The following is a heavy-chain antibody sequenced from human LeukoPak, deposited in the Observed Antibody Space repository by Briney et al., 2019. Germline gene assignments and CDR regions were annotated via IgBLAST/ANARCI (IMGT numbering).Heavy chain of an antibody. Sequence: PSETLSLTCIISDDSISSSTYYWGWIRQPPGKGLEWIGRISFSGSTDYNPSLKSRVAMSLDSSKTQFSLKLSSVTAADTAIYYCARDSGTTGEVRFDPWGQGILVTVSA. J-gene: IGHJ5*02. CDR2: ISFSGST. D-gene: IGHD4-17*01. CDR3: ARDSGTTGEVRFDP. CDR1: DDSISSSTYY. V-gene: IGHV4-39*07.